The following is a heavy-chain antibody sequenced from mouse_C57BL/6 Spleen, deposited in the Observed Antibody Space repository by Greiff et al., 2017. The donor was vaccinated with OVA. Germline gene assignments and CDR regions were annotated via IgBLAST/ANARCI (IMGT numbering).Heavy chain of an antibody. D-gene: IGHD1-1*01. CDR2: IHPNSGST. Sequence: QVQLQQPGAELVKPGASVKLSCKASGYTFTSYWMHWVKQRPGQGLEWIGMIHPNSGSTNYNEKFKSKATLTVDKSSSTAYMQLSSLTSEDSAVYYCAGPIYYYGSSFDYWGQGTTLTVSS. V-gene: IGHV1-64*01. CDR1: GYTFTSYW. J-gene: IGHJ2*01. CDR3: AGPIYYYGSSFDY.